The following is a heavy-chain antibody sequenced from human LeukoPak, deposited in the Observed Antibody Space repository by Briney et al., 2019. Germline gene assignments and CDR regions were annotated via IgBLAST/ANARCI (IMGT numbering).Heavy chain of an antibody. V-gene: IGHV3-9*01. D-gene: IGHD3-3*01. J-gene: IGHJ4*02. CDR2: GSWYRGGR. CDR1: GFTFDDYA. CDR3: ATQLRRCLDWFDY. Sequence: GGSLRLSCAASGFTFDDYAMHWGRQAPGQGLEWVSGGSWYRGGRSYASSVLGRFTASRDNCKNKLYFQMKSLMTDANAVYYCATQLRRCLDWFDYWGQGTLVTLSS.